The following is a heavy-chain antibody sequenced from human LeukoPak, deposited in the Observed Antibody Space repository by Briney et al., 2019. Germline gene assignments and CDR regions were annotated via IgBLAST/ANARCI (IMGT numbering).Heavy chain of an antibody. J-gene: IGHJ4*02. V-gene: IGHV3-53*01. D-gene: IGHD6-19*01. Sequence: GGSLRLSCAASGFTVSSNYMSWVRQAPGRGVEWVSVIYTGGGTYYADSVKGRFSISRDTSKNTLYLQMNSLRAEDTAVYYCARGGERWLVYFDFWGQGTLVTVSS. CDR2: IYTGGGT. CDR1: GFTVSSNY. CDR3: ARGGERWLVYFDF.